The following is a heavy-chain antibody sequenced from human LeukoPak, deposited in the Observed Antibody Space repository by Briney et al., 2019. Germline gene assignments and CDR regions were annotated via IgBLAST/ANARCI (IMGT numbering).Heavy chain of an antibody. J-gene: IGHJ4*02. D-gene: IGHD6-19*01. CDR1: GFSVTTNY. CDR2: IQSGGGT. CDR3: AGRYSSGWYDY. Sequence: GGSLRLSCAASGFSVTTNYMSWVRQAPGKGLHWVSVIQSGGGTYYVDSVKGRFTVSRDDSMNMLYLQMNSLRPEDTAVYYCAGRYSSGWYDYWGQGTLVTVSS. V-gene: IGHV3-66*01.